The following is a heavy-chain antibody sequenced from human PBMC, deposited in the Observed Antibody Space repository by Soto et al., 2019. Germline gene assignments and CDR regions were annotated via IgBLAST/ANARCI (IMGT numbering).Heavy chain of an antibody. CDR3: ARDNHGYSSSWFEFGAFDI. D-gene: IGHD6-13*01. Sequence: ASVKVSCKASGYTFTSYGISWVRQAPGQGLEWMGWISAYNGNTNYAQKLQGRVTMTTDTSTSTAYMELRSLRSDDTAMYYCARDNHGYSSSWFEFGAFDIWGQGTMVTVSS. V-gene: IGHV1-18*01. J-gene: IGHJ3*02. CDR2: ISAYNGNT. CDR1: GYTFTSYG.